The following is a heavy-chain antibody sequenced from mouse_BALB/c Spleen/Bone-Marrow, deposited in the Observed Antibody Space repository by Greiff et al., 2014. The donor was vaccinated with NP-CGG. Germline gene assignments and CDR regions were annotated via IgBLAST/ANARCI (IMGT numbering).Heavy chain of an antibody. J-gene: IGHJ1*01. Sequence: LMESGPEPVKPGALVKISCKASGYTFTNYDINWVKQRPGQGLEWIGWIYPGDGSTKYNERFKGKATLTADKSSSTAYMQLSSLASENSAVYFCARGGGSSGYFDVWGAGTTVTVSS. CDR2: IYPGDGST. CDR3: ARGGGSSGYFDV. CDR1: GYTFTNYD. D-gene: IGHD2-3*01. V-gene: IGHV1S33*01.